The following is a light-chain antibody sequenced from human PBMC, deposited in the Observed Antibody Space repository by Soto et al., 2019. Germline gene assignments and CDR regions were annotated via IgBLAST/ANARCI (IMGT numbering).Light chain of an antibody. CDR3: QQANRVPLS. J-gene: IGKJ5*01. CDR1: QGIRTN. Sequence: DIQMTQSPASVSASLGDRVAITCRASQGIRTNLEWYQQKPGKAPKLLIYAASSLQSGVPPRFSGSGSGTDFTLTISSLQPEDFEIYYCQQANRVPLSFGQGTRLEIK. CDR2: AAS. V-gene: IGKV1-12*01.